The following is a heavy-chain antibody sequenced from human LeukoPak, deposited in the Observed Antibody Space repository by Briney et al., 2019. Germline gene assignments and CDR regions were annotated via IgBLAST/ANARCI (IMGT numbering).Heavy chain of an antibody. CDR1: GYTFTSYG. CDR3: ARDQGDYSSQFYYYYGMDV. V-gene: IGHV1-18*01. Sequence: ASVKVSRKASGYTFTSYGISWVRQAPGQGLEWMGWISAYNGNTNYAQKLQGRVTMTTDTSTSTAYMELRSLRSDDTAVYYCARDQGDYSSQFYYYYGMDVWGQGTTVTVSS. D-gene: IGHD4-11*01. CDR2: ISAYNGNT. J-gene: IGHJ6*02.